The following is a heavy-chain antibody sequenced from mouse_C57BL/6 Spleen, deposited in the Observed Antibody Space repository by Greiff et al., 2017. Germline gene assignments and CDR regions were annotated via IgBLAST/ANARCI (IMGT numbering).Heavy chain of an antibody. V-gene: IGHV1-39*01. CDR3: ARDYGSSYNAMDY. Sequence: VQLKESGPELVKPGASVTISCKASGYSFTDYNMNWVKQSNGKSLEWIGVINPNYGTTSYNQKFKGKATLTVDQSSSTAYMQLNSLTSEDSAVYYCARDYGSSYNAMDYWGQGTSVTVSS. D-gene: IGHD1-1*01. CDR1: GYSFTDYN. CDR2: INPNYGTT. J-gene: IGHJ4*01.